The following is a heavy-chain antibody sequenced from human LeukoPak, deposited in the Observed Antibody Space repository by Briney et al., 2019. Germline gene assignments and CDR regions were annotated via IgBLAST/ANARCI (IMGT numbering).Heavy chain of an antibody. CDR3: AKQIVVVADALYWFDP. V-gene: IGHV4-59*08. J-gene: IGHJ5*02. Sequence: SETLSLTCTVSGGSISSYYWNWIRQPPGKGLEWIGYIYYSGSTNYNPPLKSRVTISVDTSKNQFSLKLSSVTAADTAVYYCAKQIVVVADALYWFDPWGQGTLVTVSS. CDR1: GGSISSYY. CDR2: IYYSGST. D-gene: IGHD2-15*01.